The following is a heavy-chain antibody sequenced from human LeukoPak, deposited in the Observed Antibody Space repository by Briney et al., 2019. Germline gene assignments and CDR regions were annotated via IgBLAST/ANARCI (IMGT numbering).Heavy chain of an antibody. Sequence: PGGSLRLSCAASGFTFSSYSMNWVRQAPGKGLEWVSSISSSSSYIYYADSVKGRFTISRDNAKNSLYLQMNSLRAEDTAVYYCARVDYYGSGPHYYYGMDVWGKGTTVTVSS. CDR1: GFTFSSYS. CDR3: ARVDYYGSGPHYYYGMDV. D-gene: IGHD3-10*01. CDR2: ISSSSSYI. V-gene: IGHV3-21*01. J-gene: IGHJ6*04.